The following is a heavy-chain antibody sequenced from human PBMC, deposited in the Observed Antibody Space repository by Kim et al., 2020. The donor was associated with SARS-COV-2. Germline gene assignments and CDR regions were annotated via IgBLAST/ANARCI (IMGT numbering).Heavy chain of an antibody. CDR1: DGSISSHY. CDR3: AGKLYSGNYVMFSV. V-gene: IGHV4-59*11. CDR2: ISYSGST. Sequence: SETLSLTCTVSDGSISSHYWSWIRQPPGKGLEWIGFISYSGSTQYNPSLKSRVTISVDPSRNKFSLELISVTAADTAVYYCAGKLYSGNYVMFSVWGQGTLVTVSS. D-gene: IGHD6-13*01. J-gene: IGHJ4*02.